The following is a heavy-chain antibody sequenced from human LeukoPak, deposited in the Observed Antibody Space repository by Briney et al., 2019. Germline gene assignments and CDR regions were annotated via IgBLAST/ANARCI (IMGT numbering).Heavy chain of an antibody. CDR3: VTVEGVY. J-gene: IGHJ4*02. CDR1: GGTFSTSW. V-gene: IGHV4-4*07. Sequence: SETLALSCSFSGGTFSTSWWRWIRQPTRKGMEWIGRIYTSGSTNYLPTLHQRLTMSIDAPQTQISLRLSSVTAADTAIYYCVTVEGVYWGQGTLVTVYS. CDR2: IYTSGST.